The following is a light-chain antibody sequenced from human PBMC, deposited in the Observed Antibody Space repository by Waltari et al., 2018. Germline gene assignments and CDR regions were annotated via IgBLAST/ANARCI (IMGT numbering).Light chain of an antibody. J-gene: IGKJ2*01. CDR1: QDIRGC. V-gene: IGKV1-33*01. CDR2: DVS. Sequence: DIQLTQSPSSLSASVGDRVTFSCQASQDIRGCLNWYQQKTEKAPKLLIYDVSILPTGGPSGFSGSGSGTDYTFTISSLQPEDIATYYCQQYYNLPTFGQLTKLE. CDR3: QQYYNLPT.